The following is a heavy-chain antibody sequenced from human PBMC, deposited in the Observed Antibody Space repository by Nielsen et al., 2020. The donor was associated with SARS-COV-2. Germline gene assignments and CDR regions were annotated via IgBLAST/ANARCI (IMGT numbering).Heavy chain of an antibody. J-gene: IGHJ5*02. CDR2: IWYDGSNK. CDR1: GFTFSSYG. V-gene: IGHV3-33*06. Sequence: GESLKISCAASGFTFSSYGMHWVRQAPGKGLEWVAVIWYDGSNKYYADSVKGRFTISRDNSKNTLYLQMNSLRAEDTAVYYCAKDPWGSGSYNWFDPWGQGTLVTVSS. D-gene: IGHD3-10*01. CDR3: AKDPWGSGSYNWFDP.